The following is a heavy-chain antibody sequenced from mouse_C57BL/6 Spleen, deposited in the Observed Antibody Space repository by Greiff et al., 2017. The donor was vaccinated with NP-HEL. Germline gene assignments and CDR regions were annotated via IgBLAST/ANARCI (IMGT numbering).Heavy chain of an antibody. CDR2: IWTGGGT. CDR3: ARKDGTLYYYAMDY. J-gene: IGHJ4*01. Sequence: VKGVESGPGLVAPSQSLSITCTVSGFSLTSYAISWVRQPPGKGLEWLGVIWTGGGTNYNSALKSRLSISKDNSKSQVFLKMNSLQTDDTARYYCARKDGTLYYYAMDYWGQGTSVTVSS. D-gene: IGHD4-1*01. CDR1: GFSLTSYA. V-gene: IGHV2-9-1*01.